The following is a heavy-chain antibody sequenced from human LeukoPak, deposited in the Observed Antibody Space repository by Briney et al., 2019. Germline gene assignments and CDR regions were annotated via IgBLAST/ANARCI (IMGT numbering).Heavy chain of an antibody. J-gene: IGHJ5*02. CDR3: ARVSCSGGACPFGSWFDP. Sequence: PSETLSLTCTVSGGSITSGSYYWGWIRQPPGKGLEWIGSIYYSGSTYYNPSLKSRVTISVDTSNKLFSLKLSSVTAADTAVYYCARVSCSGGACPFGSWFDPWDQGTLVTVSS. CDR1: GGSITSGSYY. V-gene: IGHV4-39*02. D-gene: IGHD2-15*01. CDR2: IYYSGST.